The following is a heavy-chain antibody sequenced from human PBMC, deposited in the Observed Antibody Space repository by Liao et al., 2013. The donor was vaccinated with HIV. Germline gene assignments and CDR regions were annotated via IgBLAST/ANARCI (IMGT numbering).Heavy chain of an antibody. CDR3: ARRYTWNDVSFDS. J-gene: IGHJ4*02. Sequence: QLQLQESGPGLLKPSETLSLTCAVYGGSFSGYYWTWIRHPPGKGLEWIGEINHNGGTNHNPSLETRVTISVDTSKNQFSLKLSSVTAADTAVYYCARRYTWNDVSFDSWGQGTLVTVSS. CDR2: INHNGGT. CDR1: GGSFSGYY. V-gene: IGHV4-34*01. D-gene: IGHD1-1*01.